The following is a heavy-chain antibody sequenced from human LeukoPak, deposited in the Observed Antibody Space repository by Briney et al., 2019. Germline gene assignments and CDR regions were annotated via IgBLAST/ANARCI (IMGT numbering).Heavy chain of an antibody. CDR2: INSRSSTI. Sequence: GGSLRLSCAASRFTFSNYGVYWVRQAPGKGLEWVSYINSRSSTIYYADSVKGRFTISRDNAKNSLYLQMNSLRAEDTAVYYCARTLLYYYDSSGYAFDIWGQGTMVTVSS. D-gene: IGHD3-22*01. V-gene: IGHV3-48*04. CDR1: RFTFSNYG. J-gene: IGHJ3*02. CDR3: ARTLLYYYDSSGYAFDI.